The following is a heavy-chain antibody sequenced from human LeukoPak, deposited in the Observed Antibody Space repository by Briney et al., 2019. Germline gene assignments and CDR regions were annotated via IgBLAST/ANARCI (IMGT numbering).Heavy chain of an antibody. J-gene: IGHJ4*02. V-gene: IGHV3-23*01. D-gene: IGHD5-24*01. CDR1: GFIFTRHA. Sequence: PGGSLRLSCAASGFIFTRHAMTWVRQAPGKGLEWVCTTGISSANTLRADSVNGRFTISRDNSRNILDLQMNNLRVDDTAVYYCTTRDGIGKHPRAYYFDNWGQGTLVTVSS. CDR3: TTRDGIGKHPRAYYFDN. CDR2: TGISSANT.